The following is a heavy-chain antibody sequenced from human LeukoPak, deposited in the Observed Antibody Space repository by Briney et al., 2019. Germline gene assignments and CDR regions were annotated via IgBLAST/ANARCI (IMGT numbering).Heavy chain of an antibody. J-gene: IGHJ4*02. V-gene: IGHV3-23*01. CDR1: GFTFSSYA. Sequence: PGGSLRLSCAASGFTFSSYAMSWVRQAPGKGLEWVSAISGSGGSTYYADSVKGRFTISRDNSKNTLYPQMNSLRAEDTAVCYCAKGHDSSGYYSYVFDYWGQGTLVTVSS. D-gene: IGHD3-22*01. CDR2: ISGSGGST. CDR3: AKGHDSSGYYSYVFDY.